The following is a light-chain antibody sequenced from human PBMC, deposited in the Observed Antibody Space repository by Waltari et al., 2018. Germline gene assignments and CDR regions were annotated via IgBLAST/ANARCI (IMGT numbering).Light chain of an antibody. CDR1: QSVSSSY. Sequence: EIVLTQSPGTLSLSPGERATLSCRASQSVSSSYLAWYQQSHGQAPRLLIYAASSRATGIPDRFSGSGSGTEFTLTISRLEPEDSAVYYCQQYGSSPLTFGGGTKVEI. J-gene: IGKJ4*01. CDR2: AAS. V-gene: IGKV3-20*01. CDR3: QQYGSSPLT.